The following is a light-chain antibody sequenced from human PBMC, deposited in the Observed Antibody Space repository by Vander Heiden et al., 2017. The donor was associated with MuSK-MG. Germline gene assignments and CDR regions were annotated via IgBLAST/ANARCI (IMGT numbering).Light chain of an antibody. CDR2: GAS. V-gene: IGKV3-15*01. Sequence: EVVMTQSPATLSVSRGERATLSCRASQRVSSNLAWYQQKPGQAPRLLIYGASTRATGIPARFSGSGSGTEFTITISSLQSEDFAVYHCQQYTNWPWTFGRGTKVEIK. CDR3: QQYTNWPWT. CDR1: QRVSSN. J-gene: IGKJ1*01.